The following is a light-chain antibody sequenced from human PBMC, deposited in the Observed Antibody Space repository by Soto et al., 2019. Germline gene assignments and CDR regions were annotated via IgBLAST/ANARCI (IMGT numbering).Light chain of an antibody. V-gene: IGKV3-20*01. Sequence: DIVVTQSPGTLSLSPGERASLSCRASQSVSSGHLAWYQQKPGQAPRLLIYGASSRATGIPDRFSGSGSGTDFTLTISSLEPEDYALYYCQQYGHSLWTFGQGTKVDIK. CDR1: QSVSSGH. J-gene: IGKJ1*01. CDR3: QQYGHSLWT. CDR2: GAS.